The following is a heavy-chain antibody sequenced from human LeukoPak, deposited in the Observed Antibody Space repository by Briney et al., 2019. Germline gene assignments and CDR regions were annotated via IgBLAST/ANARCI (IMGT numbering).Heavy chain of an antibody. CDR2: ISYNSGNI. CDR1: GFTFDDYA. Sequence: GRSLRLSCAASGFTFDDYAMHWVRQAPGKGLEWVSGISYNSGNIGYADSVKGRFTISRDNARDSLSPQMNSLRPEDTALYYCARGIFSGYNYRGHFDFWGQGTVVTVSS. CDR3: ARGIFSGYNYRGHFDF. D-gene: IGHD5-24*01. J-gene: IGHJ4*02. V-gene: IGHV3-9*01.